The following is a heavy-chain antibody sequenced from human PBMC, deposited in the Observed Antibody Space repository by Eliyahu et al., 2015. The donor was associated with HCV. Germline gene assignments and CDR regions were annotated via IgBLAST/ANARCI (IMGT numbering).Heavy chain of an antibody. CDR2: IRSKAYGEST. Sequence: EVQLVEPGGGLVQPGRPLRLSXTTSGFSFGDSALGWFRQAPGKGLQWVGFIRSKAYGESTEYAASLRGRFTISRDDSRGIAHLDISSLNTEDTAVYYCSRLTHDYGGEREGIFDYWGQGALVTVSS. J-gene: IGHJ4*02. CDR3: SRLTHDYGGEREGIFDY. D-gene: IGHD4-23*01. CDR1: GFSFGDSA. V-gene: IGHV3-49*03.